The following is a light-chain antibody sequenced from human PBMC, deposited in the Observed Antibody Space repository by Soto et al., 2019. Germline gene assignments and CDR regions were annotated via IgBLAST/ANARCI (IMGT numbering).Light chain of an antibody. CDR2: EVS. J-gene: IGLJ1*01. V-gene: IGLV2-14*03. CDR1: SSDVGGYNY. Sequence: QSVLTQPASVSGSPGQSITISCTGTSSDVGGYNYVSWYQQHPGKDPKLMIYEVSNRPSGVSNRFSGSKSGNTATLTISGLQAEDEADYYCISYTSTTTRVFGTGTKVTVL. CDR3: ISYTSTTTRV.